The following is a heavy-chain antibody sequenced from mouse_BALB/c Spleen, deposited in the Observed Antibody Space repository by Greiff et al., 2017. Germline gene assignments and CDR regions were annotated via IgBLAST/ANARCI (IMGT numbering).Heavy chain of an antibody. J-gene: IGHJ4*01. Sequence: EVKLVESGGGLVQPKGSLKLSCAASGFTFNTYAMNWVRQAPGKGLEWVARIRSKSNNYATYYADSVKDRFTISRDDSQSMLYLQMNNLKTEDTAMYYCVRHQLLGYAMDYWGQGTSVTVSS. CDR2: IRSKSNNYAT. D-gene: IGHD2-12*01. V-gene: IGHV10-1*02. CDR1: GFTFNTYA. CDR3: VRHQLLGYAMDY.